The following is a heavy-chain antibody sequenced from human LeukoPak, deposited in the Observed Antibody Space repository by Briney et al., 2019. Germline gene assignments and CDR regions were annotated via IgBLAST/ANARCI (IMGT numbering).Heavy chain of an antibody. V-gene: IGHV1-18*04. CDR3: ARDHRFVEQWLGV. D-gene: IGHD6-19*01. CDR1: GFKFTAYY. J-gene: IGHJ4*02. Sequence: ASVKVSCKASGFKFTAYYMHWVRQAPGQGLEWMGWISAYNGNTNYAQKLQGRVTMTTDTSTSTAYMELRSLRSDDTAVYYCARDHRFVEQWLGVWGQGTLVTVSS. CDR2: ISAYNGNT.